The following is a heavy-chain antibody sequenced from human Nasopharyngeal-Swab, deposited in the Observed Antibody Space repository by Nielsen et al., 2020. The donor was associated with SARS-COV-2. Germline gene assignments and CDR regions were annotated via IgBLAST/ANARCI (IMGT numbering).Heavy chain of an antibody. Sequence: WRRQPPGKGLEWIGYIYYSGSTYYNPSLKSRVTISVDTSKNQFSLKLSSVTAADTAVYYCARATMIVVVIGAFDIWGQGTMVTVSS. V-gene: IGHV4-31*02. D-gene: IGHD3-22*01. CDR3: ARATMIVVVIGAFDI. CDR2: IYYSGST. J-gene: IGHJ3*02.